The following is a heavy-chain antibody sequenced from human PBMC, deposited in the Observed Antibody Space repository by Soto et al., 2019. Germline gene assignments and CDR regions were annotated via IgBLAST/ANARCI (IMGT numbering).Heavy chain of an antibody. CDR3: AKGSRWCSGCSCYSGPYFDY. Sequence: EVQLLESGGGLVQPGGSLRLSCAASGFTFSSYAMSWVRQAPGKGLEWVSAISGSGGSTYYADSVKGRFTISRDNSKNTLYLQINRLRSEDTAVFYCAKGSRWCSGCSCYSGPYFDYWGQGTLVTVSS. CDR1: GFTFSSYA. V-gene: IGHV3-23*01. D-gene: IGHD2-15*01. CDR2: ISGSGGST. J-gene: IGHJ4*02.